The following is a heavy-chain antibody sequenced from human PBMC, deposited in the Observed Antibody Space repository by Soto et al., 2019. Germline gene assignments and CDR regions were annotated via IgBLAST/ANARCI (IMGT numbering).Heavy chain of an antibody. V-gene: IGHV4-61*01. J-gene: IGHJ5*01. CDR3: AKLQPPGWIDA. Sequence: QVRLQESGPGLVKPSETLSLTCSVSGDSVTRANAYWIWLRQAPGKGLEWIGYLYNSGSTNYKPSXRXXVSLSRDTSKNQFSVNLTSVTTADSAIYYCAKLQPPGWIDAWGHGTLVAVS. CDR2: LYNSGST. D-gene: IGHD4-4*01. CDR1: GDSVTRANAY.